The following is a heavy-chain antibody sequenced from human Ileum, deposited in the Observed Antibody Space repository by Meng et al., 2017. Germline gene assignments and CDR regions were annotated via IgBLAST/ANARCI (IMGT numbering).Heavy chain of an antibody. CDR2: IHHSGST. J-gene: IGHJ4*02. D-gene: IGHD1-26*01. CDR3: AREWSGSYRHFDY. V-gene: IGHV4-4*02. CDR1: RGSISTSDW. Sequence: QLQESGPARLKPSGTLSLTCAVSRGSISTSDWWSWVRQPPGKGLEWIGEIHHSGSTNYNPSLKNRVTISVDKSKNQFSLKLNSVTAADTAVYYCAREWSGSYRHFDYWGQGTLVTVSS.